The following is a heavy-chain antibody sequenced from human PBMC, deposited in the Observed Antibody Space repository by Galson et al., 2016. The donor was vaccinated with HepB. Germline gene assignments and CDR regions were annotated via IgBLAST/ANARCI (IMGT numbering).Heavy chain of an antibody. CDR1: GFTFSRYA. CDR3: ARDWGSSWCLH. J-gene: IGHJ4*02. V-gene: IGHV3-66*01. Sequence: SLRLSCAASGFTFSRYAMTWVRQAPGKGLEWVSVIYSRGSAYYADSVKGRFTISRDNSKNTLYLQMNSLKAEDTAVYYCARDWGSSWCLHWGQGTLVTVSS. CDR2: IYSRGSA. D-gene: IGHD6-13*01.